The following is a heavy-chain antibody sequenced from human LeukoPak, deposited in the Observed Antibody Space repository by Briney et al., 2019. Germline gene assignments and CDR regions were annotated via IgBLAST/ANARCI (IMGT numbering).Heavy chain of an antibody. V-gene: IGHV4-38-2*02. CDR3: ARVGIAAAGRRFDP. D-gene: IGHD6-13*01. J-gene: IGHJ5*02. CDR2: IYHSGST. CDR1: DYSISSGYY. Sequence: PSETLSLTCTVSDYSISSGYYWGWIRQPPGKGLEWIGSIYHSGSTYYNPSLKSRVTISVDTSKNQFSLKLSSVTAADTAVYYCARVGIAAAGRRFDPWGQGTLVTVSS.